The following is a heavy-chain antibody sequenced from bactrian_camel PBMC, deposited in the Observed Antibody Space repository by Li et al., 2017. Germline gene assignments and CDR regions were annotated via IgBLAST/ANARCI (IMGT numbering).Heavy chain of an antibody. Sequence: HVQLVESGGGLAQPGGSLRLSCAASGFTFDTYWMYWVRQAPGKGLEWVSLITSDGSSTYYADSVKGRFTISQDKAKNTLYLQMNSLEPEDTAMYYCAAENLCTAVSGIEIYEYNYVGQETQVTVS. CDR2: ITSDGSST. V-gene: IGHV3S1*01. D-gene: IGHD6*01. CDR3: AAENLCTAVSGIEIYEYNY. J-gene: IGHJ4*01. CDR1: GFTFDTYW.